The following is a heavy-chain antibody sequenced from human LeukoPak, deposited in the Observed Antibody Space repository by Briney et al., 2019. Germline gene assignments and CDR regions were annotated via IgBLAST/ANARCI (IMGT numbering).Heavy chain of an antibody. CDR2: INAGNGNT. D-gene: IGHD4-17*01. CDR3: ARVPTVTNWFDP. J-gene: IGHJ5*02. Sequence: ASVKVSCKASGYTFTSYAMHWVRQAPGLRLEWMGWINAGNGNTKYSQKFQGRVTITRDTSASTAYMELSSLRSEDTAVYYCARVPTVTNWFDPWGQGTLVTVSS. CDR1: GYTFTSYA. V-gene: IGHV1-3*01.